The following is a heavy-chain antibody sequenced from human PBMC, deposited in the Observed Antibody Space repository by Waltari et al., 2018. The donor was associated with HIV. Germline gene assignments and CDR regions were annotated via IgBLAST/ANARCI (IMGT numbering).Heavy chain of an antibody. CDR1: GFTFSSHS. Sequence: EVSLVESGGGLVRPGGSLSLSCAVSGFTFSSHSMSWVRQAPGRGLEWVSFISSGGSYIYYADAVNGRFTVSRDNAKNSLFLQMNSLRAEDTAVYFCARVLAVAGTSYDSFDMWGQGTMVTVSS. CDR3: ARVLAVAGTSYDSFDM. D-gene: IGHD6-19*01. V-gene: IGHV3-21*02. J-gene: IGHJ3*02. CDR2: ISSGGSYI.